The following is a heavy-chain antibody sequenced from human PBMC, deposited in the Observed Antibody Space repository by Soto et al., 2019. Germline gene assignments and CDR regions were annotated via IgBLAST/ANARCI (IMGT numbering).Heavy chain of an antibody. CDR1: GYTFTSYG. V-gene: IGHV1-18*01. Sequence: ASVKVSCKASGYTFTSYGISWVRQSPGQGLEWMGWISAYNGNTNYAQKLQGRVAMTTDTSTSTAYMELRSLRSDDTAVYYCARVGGSYSYYNWFDPWGQGTLVTVS. CDR3: ARVGGSYSYYNWFDP. CDR2: ISAYNGNT. J-gene: IGHJ5*02. D-gene: IGHD3-16*02.